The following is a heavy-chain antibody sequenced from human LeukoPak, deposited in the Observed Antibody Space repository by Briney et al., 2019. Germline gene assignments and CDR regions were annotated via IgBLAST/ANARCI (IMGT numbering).Heavy chain of an antibody. Sequence: GGSLRLSCAASGFTFSNYGMHWVRQAPGKGLEWVAVISYDGSNKYYADSVKGRFTISRDNSKNTLYLQMNSLRAEDTAVYYCARGYCSGGSCYSTDYYYYGMDVWGQGTTVTVSS. D-gene: IGHD2-15*01. CDR3: ARGYCSGGSCYSTDYYYYGMDV. J-gene: IGHJ6*02. CDR1: GFTFSNYG. V-gene: IGHV3-30*19. CDR2: ISYDGSNK.